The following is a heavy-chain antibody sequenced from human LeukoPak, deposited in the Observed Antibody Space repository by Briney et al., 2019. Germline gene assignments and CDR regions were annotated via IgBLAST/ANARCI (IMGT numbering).Heavy chain of an antibody. Sequence: GGSLRLSCAASGFTFSDYYMSWIRQAPGKGLEWISYISSSFSAIYYADSVKGRFTISRDNAKNSLYLQMNSLRADDTAVYYCARSSIVVVTASAFDIWGQGTMVTVSS. CDR3: ARSSIVVVTASAFDI. J-gene: IGHJ3*02. V-gene: IGHV3-11*01. D-gene: IGHD2-21*02. CDR2: ISSSFSAI. CDR1: GFTFSDYY.